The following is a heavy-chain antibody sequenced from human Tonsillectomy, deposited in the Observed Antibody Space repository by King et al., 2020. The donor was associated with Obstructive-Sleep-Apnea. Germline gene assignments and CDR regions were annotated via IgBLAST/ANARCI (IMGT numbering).Heavy chain of an antibody. V-gene: IGHV4-59*01. Sequence: QLQESGPGLVKPSETLSLTCTVSGGSISSYYWSWIRQPPGKGLEWIGDIYYSGSTNYNPSLKSRVTISVDTSKNQFSLKLSSVTAADTAVYYCARTRFDFWSGYKGNWFDPWGQGTLVTVSS. CDR1: GGSISSYY. J-gene: IGHJ5*02. D-gene: IGHD3-3*01. CDR3: ARTRFDFWSGYKGNWFDP. CDR2: IYYSGST.